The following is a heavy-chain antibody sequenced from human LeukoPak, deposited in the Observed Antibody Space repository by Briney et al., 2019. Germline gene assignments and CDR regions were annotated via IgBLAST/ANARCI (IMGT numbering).Heavy chain of an antibody. D-gene: IGHD3-22*01. J-gene: IGHJ4*02. CDR2: ISSGSSYI. Sequence: PGGSLRLSCAASGFTFSSYSMNWVRQAPGKGLEWVSSISSGSSYIYYADSVKGRFTISRDNAKTSLYLQMNSLRAEDTAVYYCARAGSSGYYYFFDYRGQGTLVTVSS. CDR1: GFTFSSYS. CDR3: ARAGSSGYYYFFDY. V-gene: IGHV3-21*01.